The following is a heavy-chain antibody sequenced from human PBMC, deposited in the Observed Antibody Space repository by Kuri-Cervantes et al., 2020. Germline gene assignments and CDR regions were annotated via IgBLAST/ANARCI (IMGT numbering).Heavy chain of an antibody. D-gene: IGHD3-3*01. CDR3: ARDLRGYDFWKGGYYYYYGMDV. Sequence: GESLKISCAASGFTFSSYWMHWVRQAPGKGLVWVSRISSDGSSTRYADSAKGRFSISRENAKNSLYLQMNSLRAGDTAVYYCARDLRGYDFWKGGYYYYYGMDVWGQGTTVTVSS. CDR1: GFTFSSYW. CDR2: ISSDGSST. V-gene: IGHV3-74*01. J-gene: IGHJ6*02.